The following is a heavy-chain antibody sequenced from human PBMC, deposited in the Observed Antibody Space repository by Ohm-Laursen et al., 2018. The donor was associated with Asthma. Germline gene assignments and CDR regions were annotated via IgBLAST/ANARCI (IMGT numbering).Heavy chain of an antibody. CDR3: ARDRIPDY. Sequence: SLRLSCSASGYTFSRYSIHWVRQIPGKGLEWVASISTASSFIYYADSVRGRFTTYRDNARNSVYLQMNSLRAEDTAVYYCARDRIPDYWGQGTLVTVSS. CDR1: GYTFSRYS. J-gene: IGHJ4*02. CDR2: ISTASSFI. V-gene: IGHV3-21*01.